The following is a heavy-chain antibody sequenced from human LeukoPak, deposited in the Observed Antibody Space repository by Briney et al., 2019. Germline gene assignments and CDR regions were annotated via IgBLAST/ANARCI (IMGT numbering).Heavy chain of an antibody. V-gene: IGHV4-59*08. J-gene: IGHJ4*02. CDR3: ARLPNYYDSSGNDY. Sequence: PSETLSLTCTVSGGSISSYYWSWLRQPPGKGLEWIGYIYDSGSTNDNPSLKSRVTISVDTSKNKFSLKLSSVTAADTAVYYCARLPNYYDSSGNDYWGQGTLVTVSS. CDR2: IYDSGST. D-gene: IGHD3-22*01. CDR1: GGSISSYY.